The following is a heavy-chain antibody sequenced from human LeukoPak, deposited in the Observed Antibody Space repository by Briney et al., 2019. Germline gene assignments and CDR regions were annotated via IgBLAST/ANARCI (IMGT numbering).Heavy chain of an antibody. D-gene: IGHD3-3*01. J-gene: IGHJ4*02. Sequence: GGSLRLSCAASGFTFSNYNMNWVRQAPGKGLEWVSYISSSGSTIYYADSVKGRSTISRDNAKNSLYLQMNSLRAEDTAVYYCARGGALGKWSGPDYWGQGTLVTVSS. CDR1: GFTFSNYN. CDR2: ISSSGSTI. CDR3: ARGGALGKWSGPDY. V-gene: IGHV3-48*04.